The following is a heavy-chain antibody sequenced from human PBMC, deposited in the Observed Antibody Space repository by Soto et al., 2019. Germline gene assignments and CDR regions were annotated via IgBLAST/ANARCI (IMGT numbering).Heavy chain of an antibody. D-gene: IGHD3-22*01. J-gene: IGHJ4*02. CDR3: ARVVDDSSGYYYVDY. CDR1: GGTFSSYA. V-gene: IGHV1-69*01. CDR2: IIPIFGTA. Sequence: QVQLVQSGAEVKKPGSSVKVSCKASGGTFSSYAISWVRQAPGQGLEWMGGIIPIFGTANYAQKFQGLVTITDDESTSTAYMELSSLRSEDTAVDYCARVVDDSSGYYYVDYCGQRTVVTVSA.